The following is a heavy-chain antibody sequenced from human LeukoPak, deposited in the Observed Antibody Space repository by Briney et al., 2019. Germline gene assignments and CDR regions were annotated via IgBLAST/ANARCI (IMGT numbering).Heavy chain of an antibody. CDR2: MSYDGNNK. J-gene: IGHJ4*02. CDR1: GFTFSSYG. D-gene: IGHD2-8*01. CDR3: AKDQGVVMVLYYFDY. V-gene: IGHV3-30*18. Sequence: GGSLRLSCAASGFTFSSYGMHWVRQAPGKGLEWVAIMSYDGNNKYYADSVKGRFTISRDNSKNTLHLQMNSLRAEDTAVYYCAKDQGVVMVLYYFDYWGQGTLVTVSS.